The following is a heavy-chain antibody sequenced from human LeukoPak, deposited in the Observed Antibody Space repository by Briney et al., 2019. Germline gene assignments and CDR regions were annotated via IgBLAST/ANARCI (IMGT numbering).Heavy chain of an antibody. J-gene: IGHJ4*02. CDR2: IYNSGST. CDR3: ARGSNYYFDY. Sequence: SETLSLTCTVSGASISSPYWSWIRQPPGKGLEWIGYIYNSGSTNYTPSRKSRLPISVDTSKNQFSLTLSSVTAADMAVYYCARGSNYYFDYWGQGTLVTVPA. V-gene: IGHV4-59*11. D-gene: IGHD4-11*01. CDR1: GASISSPY.